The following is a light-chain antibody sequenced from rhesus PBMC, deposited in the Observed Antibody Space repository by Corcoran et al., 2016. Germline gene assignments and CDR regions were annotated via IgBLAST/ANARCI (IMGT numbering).Light chain of an antibody. V-gene: IGKV1-44*02. CDR2: AAS. CDR1: QTISSY. J-gene: IGKJ2*01. CDR3: QQHNSHPPYS. Sequence: DIQMTQSPSSLSASVGDRVTITCRASQTISSYLAWYQQKPGKVPKLLIYAASRLDSGVPSRFSGSGSVTEFTLTISSLQPEDFATYYCQQHNSHPPYSFGQGTKVEIK.